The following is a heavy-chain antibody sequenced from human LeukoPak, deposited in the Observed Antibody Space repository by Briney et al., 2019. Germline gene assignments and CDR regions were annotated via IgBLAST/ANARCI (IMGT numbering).Heavy chain of an antibody. CDR2: IYHSGST. J-gene: IGHJ4*02. CDR1: GGCISGYY. Sequence: SETLSLTCTGSGGCISGYYWRWIPQPPRKRLEGIGYIYHSGSTNYNPSLKSRVTISVDTSKTQFSLKLSSVTGADTAVYYCARFSGGSYSDNWGQGTLVTVSS. CDR3: ARFSGGSYSDN. V-gene: IGHV4-59*01. D-gene: IGHD1-26*01.